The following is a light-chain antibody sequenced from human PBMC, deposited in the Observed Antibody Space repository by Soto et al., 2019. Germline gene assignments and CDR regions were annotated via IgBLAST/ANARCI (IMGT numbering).Light chain of an antibody. V-gene: IGKV1-9*01. J-gene: IGKJ5*01. Sequence: DIQLTQSPSFLSASIGDGVTITCRASQGISSYLAWYQQKPGKAPNLLIYAAFTLQSGVPSRFSGSGSGTEFTLTISSLQPEDFATYYCQQVSTYPITFGQGTRLEIK. CDR1: QGISSY. CDR3: QQVSTYPIT. CDR2: AAF.